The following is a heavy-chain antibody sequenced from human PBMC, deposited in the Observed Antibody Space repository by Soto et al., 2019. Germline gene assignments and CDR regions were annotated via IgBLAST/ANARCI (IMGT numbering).Heavy chain of an antibody. D-gene: IGHD2-2*01. CDR3: AREIVPATAKGGHYFDY. J-gene: IGHJ4*02. CDR1: GFIVSSNY. V-gene: IGHV3-66*01. CDR2: IYSGGST. Sequence: GGSLRLSCAASGFIVSSNYMSWVRQAPGKGLEWVSVIYSGGSTYYADSVKGRFTISRDNSKNTLYLQMNSLRAEDTAVYYCAREIVPATAKGGHYFDYWGQGTLVTVSS.